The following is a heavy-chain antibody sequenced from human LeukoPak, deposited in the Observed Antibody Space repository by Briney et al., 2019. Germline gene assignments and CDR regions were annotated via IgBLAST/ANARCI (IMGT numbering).Heavy chain of an antibody. Sequence: GGAPKLSFAAPGVPFRGSVIHWGPQASRERVGGGGRIRSKANSYATAYAASVKGRFTISRDDSKNTAYLQMNSLKTEDTAVYYCTRRGEYSSSSIDYWGQGTLVTVSS. CDR1: GVPFRGSV. V-gene: IGHV3-73*01. CDR2: IRSKANSYAT. CDR3: TRRGEYSSSSIDY. D-gene: IGHD6-6*01. J-gene: IGHJ4*02.